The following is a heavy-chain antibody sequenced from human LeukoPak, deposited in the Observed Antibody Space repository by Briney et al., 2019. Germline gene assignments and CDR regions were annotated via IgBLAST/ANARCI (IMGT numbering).Heavy chain of an antibody. Sequence: ASVKVSCKASGYTFTSYGISWVRQAPGQGLEWMGWISAYNGNTNYAQKLQGRVTMTTDTSTSTAYMELRSLRSDDTAVYYCARDRGYYDMFYYFDYWGQGTLVTVSS. CDR2: ISAYNGNT. CDR1: GYTFTSYG. D-gene: IGHD3-22*01. J-gene: IGHJ4*02. V-gene: IGHV1-18*01. CDR3: ARDRGYYDMFYYFDY.